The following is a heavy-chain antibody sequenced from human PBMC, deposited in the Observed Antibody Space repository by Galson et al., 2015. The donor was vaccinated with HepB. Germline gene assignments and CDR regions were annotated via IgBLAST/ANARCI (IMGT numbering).Heavy chain of an antibody. CDR3: ASGRAGYSSSWYFGY. D-gene: IGHD6-13*01. V-gene: IGHV1-69*06. CDR2: IIPNSGTA. J-gene: IGHJ4*02. CDR1: GVTFSSYA. Sequence: SLKVSCTASGVTFSSYAISWVRQAPGQGLEWMGGIIPNSGTANYDHKSQGRVTITVDKYTSTTYMELSRLRSEDTAVYFCASGRAGYSSSWYFGYWGQGTLVTVSS.